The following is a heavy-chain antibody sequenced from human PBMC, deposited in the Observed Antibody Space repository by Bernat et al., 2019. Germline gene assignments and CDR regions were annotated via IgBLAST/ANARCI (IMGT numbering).Heavy chain of an antibody. V-gene: IGHV3-30*18. Sequence: QVQLVESGGGVVQPGRSLRLSCTASGFTFSSYGMHWVRQAPGKGLEWVAVISYDGSNKYYADSVKGRFTISRDNSKNTLYLQMNSLRAEDTAVYYCAQSVAGILSDYWGQGILVTVSS. CDR2: ISYDGSNK. CDR3: AQSVAGILSDY. D-gene: IGHD6-19*01. J-gene: IGHJ4*02. CDR1: GFTFSSYG.